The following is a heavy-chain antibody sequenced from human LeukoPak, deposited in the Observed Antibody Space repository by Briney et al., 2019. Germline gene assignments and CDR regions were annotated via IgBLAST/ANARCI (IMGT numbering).Heavy chain of an antibody. J-gene: IGHJ6*03. V-gene: IGHV4-34*01. CDR2: INHSGST. Sequence: PSETLSLTCAVYGGSFSGYYWSWIRQPPGKGLEWIGEINHSGSTNYNPPLKSRVTISVDTSKNQFSLKLSSVTAADTAVYYCARGLDGYNVNSYYYYMDVWGKGTTVTVSS. D-gene: IGHD5-24*01. CDR3: ARGLDGYNVNSYYYYMDV. CDR1: GGSFSGYY.